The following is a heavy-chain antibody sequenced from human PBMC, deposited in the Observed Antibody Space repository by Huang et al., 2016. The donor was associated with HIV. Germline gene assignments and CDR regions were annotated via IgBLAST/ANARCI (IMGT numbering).Heavy chain of an antibody. V-gene: IGHV1-69*13. CDR2: IIPVFGTA. CDR3: ARARRHSGNSGLIDL. Sequence: KKPGSSVKVSCKASGGTFSTDAITWVRQAPGQGLERMGGIIPVFGTANYAQKVQDRVTFTADEFSTTAYMELSDLKYEDTAIYFCARARRHSGNSGLIDLWGQGTLVTVSS. J-gene: IGHJ1*01. CDR1: GGTFSTDA. D-gene: IGHD2-21*02.